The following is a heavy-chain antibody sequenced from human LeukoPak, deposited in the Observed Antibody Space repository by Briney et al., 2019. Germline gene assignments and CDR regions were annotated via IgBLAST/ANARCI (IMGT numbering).Heavy chain of an antibody. CDR3: AKDLGIAAAGTCYFDY. CDR2: ISSSSSYI. D-gene: IGHD6-13*01. J-gene: IGHJ4*02. CDR1: GFTFSSYS. Sequence: PGGSLRLSCAASGFTFSSYSMNWVRQAPGKGLEWVSSISSSSSYIYYADSVKGRFTISRDNSKNTLYLQMNSLRAEDTAVYYCAKDLGIAAAGTCYFDYWGQGTLVTVSS. V-gene: IGHV3-21*04.